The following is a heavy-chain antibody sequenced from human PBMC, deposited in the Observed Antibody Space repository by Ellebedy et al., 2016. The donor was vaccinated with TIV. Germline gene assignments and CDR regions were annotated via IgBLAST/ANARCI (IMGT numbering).Heavy chain of an antibody. CDR1: GFTFSSSW. CDR3: ARDFDS. J-gene: IGHJ4*02. V-gene: IGHV3-7*03. CDR2: IKQDGSEK. Sequence: GESLKISCAASGFTFSSSWISCLRQAPGKGLEWVGNIKQDGSEKYYVDSVKGRFTISRDNAKNSLYLQMDSLRAEDTAVYYCARDFDSWGQGTLVTVSS.